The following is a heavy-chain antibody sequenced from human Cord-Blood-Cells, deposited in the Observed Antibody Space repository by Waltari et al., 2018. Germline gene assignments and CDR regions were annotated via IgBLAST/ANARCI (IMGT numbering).Heavy chain of an antibody. D-gene: IGHD2-2*01. CDR3: ARDLSVVPAAMPEDYYFDY. CDR1: GGTFSSYA. V-gene: IGHV1-69*01. J-gene: IGHJ4*02. Sequence: QVQLVQSGAEVKKPGSSGKVSCKASGGTFSSYAIRWVRQAPGQGLEWMGGIIPIFGTANYAQKFQGRVTITADESASTAYMELSSLRSEDTAVYYCARDLSVVPAAMPEDYYFDYWGQGTLVTVSS. CDR2: IIPIFGTA.